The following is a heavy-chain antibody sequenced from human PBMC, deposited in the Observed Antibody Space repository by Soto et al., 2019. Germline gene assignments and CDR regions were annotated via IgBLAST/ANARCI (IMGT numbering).Heavy chain of an antibody. Sequence: QVQLQESGPGLVKPSQTLSLNCSVSGDSINNADYYWSWIRQHAGRGLEWIGYIYYSGTTYYNPSLTSRVTISMATSKNQSSLEMSSVTAADTAVYYCARVRGHAFDIRGQGTMVTVSS. CDR3: ARVRGHAFDI. J-gene: IGHJ3*02. CDR1: GDSINNADYY. D-gene: IGHD3-10*01. CDR2: IYYSGTT. V-gene: IGHV4-31*03.